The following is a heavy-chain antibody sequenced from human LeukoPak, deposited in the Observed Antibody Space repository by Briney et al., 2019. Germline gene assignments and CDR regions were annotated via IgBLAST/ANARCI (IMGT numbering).Heavy chain of an antibody. CDR3: ARIGPTWAFDI. CDR2: ISSSSSYI. Sequence: GGSLRLSCAASGFTFNYAWMSWVRQVPGKGLEWVSSISSSSSYIYYADSVKGRFTISRDNAKNSLYLQMNSLRAEDTAVYYCARIGPTWAFDIWGQGTMVTVSS. J-gene: IGHJ3*02. V-gene: IGHV3-21*01. D-gene: IGHD3/OR15-3a*01. CDR1: GFTFNYAW.